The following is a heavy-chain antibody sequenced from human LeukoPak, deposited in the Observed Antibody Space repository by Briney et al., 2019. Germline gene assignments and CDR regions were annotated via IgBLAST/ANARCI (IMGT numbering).Heavy chain of an antibody. D-gene: IGHD2-2*01. CDR1: GGSISSSNW. CDR2: IYHSGST. V-gene: IGHV4-4*02. Sequence: SGTLSLTCAVSGGSISSSNWWSWVRQPPGKGLEWIGEIYHSGSTNYNPSLKSRVTISVDKSKNQFSLKLSSVTAADTAVYYCAREPRYCSSTSCHPVGWFDPWGQGTLVTVSS. J-gene: IGHJ5*02. CDR3: AREPRYCSSTSCHPVGWFDP.